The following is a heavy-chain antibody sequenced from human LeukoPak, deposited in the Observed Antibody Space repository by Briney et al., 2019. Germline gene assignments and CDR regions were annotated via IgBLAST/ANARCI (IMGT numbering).Heavy chain of an antibody. CDR3: AAVGPSHYYYYGMDV. CDR2: INPSGGST. Sequence: GASVKVSCKASGYTFTSYYMHWVRQAPGQGLEWMGIINPSGGSTNYAQKFQERVTITRDMSTSTAYMELSSLRSEDTAVYYCAAVGPSHYYYYGMDVWGQGTTVTVSS. V-gene: IGHV1-46*01. J-gene: IGHJ6*02. CDR1: GYTFTSYY. D-gene: IGHD6-19*01.